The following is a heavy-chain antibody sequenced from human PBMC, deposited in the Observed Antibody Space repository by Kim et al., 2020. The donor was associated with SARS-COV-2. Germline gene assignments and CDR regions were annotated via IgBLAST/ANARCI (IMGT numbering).Heavy chain of an antibody. CDR1: GGSISSYY. CDR2: IYYSGST. Sequence: SETLSLTCTVSGGSISSYYWSRIRQPPGKGLEWIGYIYYSGSTNYNPSLKSRVTISVDTSKNQFSLKLSSVTAADTAVYYCARGERSASTWFDPWGQGTLVTVSS. CDR3: ARGERSASTWFDP. V-gene: IGHV4-59*01. D-gene: IGHD2-2*01. J-gene: IGHJ5*02.